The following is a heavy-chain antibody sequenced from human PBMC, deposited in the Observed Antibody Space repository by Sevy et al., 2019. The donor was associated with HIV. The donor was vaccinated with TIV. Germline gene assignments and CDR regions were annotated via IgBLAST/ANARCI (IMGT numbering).Heavy chain of an antibody. CDR1: GFTFSRYS. J-gene: IGHJ3*02. D-gene: IGHD3-22*01. Sequence: GGSLRLSCAASGFTFSRYSMNWVRQAPGKGLEWVSYISSSSSTVYYADSVKGRFTISRDNAKNSLYLQMNSLRDEDTAVYYCARDGVGRYYYDSSGYPDAFDIWGQGTMVTVSS. CDR3: ARDGVGRYYYDSSGYPDAFDI. CDR2: ISSSSSTV. V-gene: IGHV3-48*02.